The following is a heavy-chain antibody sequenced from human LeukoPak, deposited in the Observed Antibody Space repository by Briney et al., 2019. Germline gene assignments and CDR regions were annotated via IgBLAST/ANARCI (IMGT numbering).Heavy chain of an antibody. Sequence: GASVKLSCKASGYTCTSYGISWGRQAPRQGLEWRGWISAYNGNTNYAQKLEARVTMTTDTSTRTAYMALRSLRSDDTAVYYCARGETGYYTSGYYYYGMDVWGQGTTVTVSS. CDR3: ARGETGYYTSGYYYYGMDV. V-gene: IGHV1-18*01. J-gene: IGHJ6*02. CDR1: GYTCTSYG. CDR2: ISAYNGNT. D-gene: IGHD3/OR15-3a*01.